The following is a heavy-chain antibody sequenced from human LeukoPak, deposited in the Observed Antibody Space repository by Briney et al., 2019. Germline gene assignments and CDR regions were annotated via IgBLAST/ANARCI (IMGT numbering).Heavy chain of an antibody. Sequence: GGSLRLSCAASGFTFSSYSMNWVRQAPGKGLEWVSYISSSSTIYYADSVKGRFTISRDNAKNSLYLQMNSLRAEDTAVYYCARGRSEYYFDYWGQGTLVTVSS. D-gene: IGHD6-19*01. CDR2: ISSSSTI. V-gene: IGHV3-48*04. CDR3: ARGRSEYYFDY. J-gene: IGHJ4*02. CDR1: GFTFSSYS.